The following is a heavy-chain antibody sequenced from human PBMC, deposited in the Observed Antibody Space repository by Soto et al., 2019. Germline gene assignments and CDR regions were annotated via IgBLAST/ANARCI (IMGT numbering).Heavy chain of an antibody. Sequence: GGSLRLSCAASGFTFSSYAMSWVRQAPGKGLEWVSAISGSGGSTYYADSVKGRFTISRDNSKNTLYLQMNSLRAEDTAVYYCAKGPYYDSSGYKPYYFDYWGQGTLVTVSS. J-gene: IGHJ4*02. CDR2: ISGSGGST. CDR3: AKGPYYDSSGYKPYYFDY. CDR1: GFTFSSYA. V-gene: IGHV3-23*01. D-gene: IGHD3-22*01.